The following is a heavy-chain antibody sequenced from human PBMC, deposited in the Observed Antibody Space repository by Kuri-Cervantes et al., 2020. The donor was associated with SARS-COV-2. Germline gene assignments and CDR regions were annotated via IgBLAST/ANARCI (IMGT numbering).Heavy chain of an antibody. CDR2: IYPGDSDT. Sequence: GESLKISCKGSGYSFTSYWIGWVRQMPGKGLEWMGIIYPGDSDTRYSPSFRGQVTILVDKSISTVFLHWSSLKASDSAVYYCARHPTGMTHPYHVDVWGKGTTVTVSS. J-gene: IGHJ6*03. V-gene: IGHV5-51*01. D-gene: IGHD3-10*01. CDR1: GYSFTSYW. CDR3: ARHPTGMTHPYHVDV.